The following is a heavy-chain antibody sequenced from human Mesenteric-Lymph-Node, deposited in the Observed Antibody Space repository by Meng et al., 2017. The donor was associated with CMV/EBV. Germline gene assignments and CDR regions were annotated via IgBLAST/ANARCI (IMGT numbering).Heavy chain of an antibody. J-gene: IGHJ6*02. CDR3: ARGQKGPDGKIYYYYAMDV. Sequence: SVKVSCKASEQTFSDYYVHWVRRAPGQGLEWMGWIIPVVDRAHYAQKFQGRVTITADKSTSTSYMELSSLRSDDTAVYYCARGQKGPDGKIYYYYAMDVWGQGTTVTVSS. V-gene: IGHV1-69*10. CDR2: IIPVVDRA. CDR1: EQTFSDYY. D-gene: IGHD6-13*01.